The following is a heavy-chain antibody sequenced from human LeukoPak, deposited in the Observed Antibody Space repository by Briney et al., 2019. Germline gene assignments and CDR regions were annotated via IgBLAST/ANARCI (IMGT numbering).Heavy chain of an antibody. J-gene: IGHJ4*02. CDR3: ARRMGWWIQLWSDY. D-gene: IGHD5-18*01. V-gene: IGHV4-39*01. CDR2: IYYSGST. Sequence: KPSETLSLTCTVSGGSISSSSYYWGWIRQPPGKGLEWIGSIYYSGSTYYNPSLKSRVTISVDTSKNQFFLKLSSVTAADTAVYYCARRMGWWIQLWSDYWGQGTLVTVSS. CDR1: GGSISSSSYY.